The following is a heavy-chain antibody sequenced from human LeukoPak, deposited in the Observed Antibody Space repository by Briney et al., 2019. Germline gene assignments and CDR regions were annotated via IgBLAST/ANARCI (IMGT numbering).Heavy chain of an antibody. V-gene: IGHV4-4*07. CDR1: GGSISSYY. CDR3: ARVKGYSSSWVDY. Sequence: PSETLSLTCSVSGGSISSYYWSWIRQPAGKGLEWIGRIYTSGSTNYNPSLKSRVTISVDTSKDQFSLKLSSVTAADTAVYYCARVKGYSSSWVDYWGQGTLVTVSS. CDR2: IYTSGST. D-gene: IGHD6-13*01. J-gene: IGHJ4*02.